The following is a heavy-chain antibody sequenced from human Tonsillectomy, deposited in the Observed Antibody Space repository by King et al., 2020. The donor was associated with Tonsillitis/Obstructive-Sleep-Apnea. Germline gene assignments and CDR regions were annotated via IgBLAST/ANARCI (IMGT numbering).Heavy chain of an antibody. CDR1: GGSISSFNW. CDR3: ARKEDYYYYMDV. CDR2: IYHSGST. Sequence: PLQESGPGLVKPSGTLSLTCAVSGGSISSFNWWSWVRQPPGKGLEWIGEIYHSGSTNYNPSLKSRVTISEDKSKNQFSLRLSSVTAADTAVYYCARKEDYYYYMDVWGKGTTVTVSS. V-gene: IGHV4-4*02. J-gene: IGHJ6*03.